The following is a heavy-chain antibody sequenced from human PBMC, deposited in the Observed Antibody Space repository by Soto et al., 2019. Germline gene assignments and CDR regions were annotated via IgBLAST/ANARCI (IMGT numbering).Heavy chain of an antibody. V-gene: IGHV1-69*01. Sequence: QVQLVQSGAEVKKPGSSVKVYCKASGGTFSSYAISWVRQAPGQGLEWMGGIIPIFGTATYAQKFQGRVTITADESTSTAYMELSSVRSEDTAVYYCANRVGTAVYYYYGMDVCGQGTTVTFSS. J-gene: IGHJ6*02. CDR1: GGTFSSYA. CDR2: IIPIFGTA. D-gene: IGHD1-1*01. CDR3: ANRVGTAVYYYYGMDV.